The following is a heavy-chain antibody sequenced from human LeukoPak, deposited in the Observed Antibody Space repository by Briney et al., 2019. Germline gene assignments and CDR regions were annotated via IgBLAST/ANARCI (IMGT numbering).Heavy chain of an antibody. CDR2: ISYDGSNK. CDR3: AKDLSHYYDSSGYYRAGGFDY. V-gene: IGHV3-30*18. D-gene: IGHD3-22*01. J-gene: IGHJ4*02. Sequence: PGGSLRLSCAASGFTFSSYGMHWVRQAPGKGLEWVAVISYDGSNKYYADSVKGRFTISRDNSKNTLCLQMNSLRAEDTAVYYCAKDLSHYYDSSGYYRAGGFDYWGQGTLVTVSS. CDR1: GFTFSSYG.